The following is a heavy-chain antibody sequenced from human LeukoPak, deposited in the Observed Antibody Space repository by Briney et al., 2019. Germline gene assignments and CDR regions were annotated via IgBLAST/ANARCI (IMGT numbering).Heavy chain of an antibody. J-gene: IGHJ5*02. CDR1: GGSISSYY. CDR3: ARVNVGFDP. V-gene: IGHV4-59*01. Sequence: SETLSLTXTVSGGSISSYYWSWIRQPPGKGLEWIGYIYYSGSTNYNPSLKSRVTISVDTSKNQFSLKLSSVTAADTAVYYCARVNVGFDPWGQGTLVTVSS. CDR2: IYYSGST.